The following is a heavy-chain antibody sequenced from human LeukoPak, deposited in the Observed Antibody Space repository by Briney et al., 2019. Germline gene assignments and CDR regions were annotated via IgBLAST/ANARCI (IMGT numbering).Heavy chain of an antibody. J-gene: IGHJ3*02. D-gene: IGHD3-16*01. Sequence: SETLSLTCAVYGGSFSGDYWSWIRQPPGKGLEWIGEINHSGSTNYNPSLKSRVTISIDTSKNQFSLKLTSVTAADTAVYFCAREGGHLGPLGAFDIWGQGTMVTVSS. CDR1: GGSFSGDY. CDR2: INHSGST. V-gene: IGHV4-34*01. CDR3: AREGGHLGPLGAFDI.